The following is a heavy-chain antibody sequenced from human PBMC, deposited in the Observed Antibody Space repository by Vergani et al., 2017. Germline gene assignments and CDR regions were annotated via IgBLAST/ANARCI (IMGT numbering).Heavy chain of an antibody. CDR1: GGTFSSYT. CDR3: AREDYYDSSGYYPSFDY. V-gene: IGHV1-69*08. D-gene: IGHD3-22*01. Sequence: QVQLVQSGAEVKKPGSSVKVSCKASGGTFSSYTISWVRQAPGQGLEWMGRIIPILGIANYAQKFQARVTITADKSTSTAYMELSSLRSEDTAVYYCAREDYYDSSGYYPSFDYWGQGTLVTVSS. CDR2: IIPILGIA. J-gene: IGHJ4*02.